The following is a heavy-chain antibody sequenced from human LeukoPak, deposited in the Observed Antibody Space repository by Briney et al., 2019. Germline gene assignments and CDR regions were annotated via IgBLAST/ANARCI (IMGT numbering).Heavy chain of an antibody. CDR2: INSRGGCT. D-gene: IGHD3-22*01. J-gene: IGHJ4*02. CDR1: GYTFTSYY. V-gene: IGHV1-46*03. CDR3: ARSAKEVVDPIY. Sequence: ASVMVSCKASGYTFTSYYMHWVRQAPGQGLEWLGIINSRGGCTSYSQKFQGRVTMTSDTSTSTVYMELSSLRSEDTAVYYCARSAKEVVDPIYWGQGTLGTVSS.